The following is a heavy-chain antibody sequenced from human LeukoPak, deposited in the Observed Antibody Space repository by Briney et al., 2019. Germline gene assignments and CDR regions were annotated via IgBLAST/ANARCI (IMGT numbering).Heavy chain of an antibody. CDR1: GYSFTSYW. Sequence: GESLKISCKGSGYSFTSYWIGWVRQMPGKGLEWMGIIYHDHSRARYSPSFQGQVTISADKSINTAYLQWSSLKASDTAMYYCARTFGESPLNYYYGMDLWGQGTTVTVSS. CDR3: ARTFGESPLNYYYGMDL. CDR2: IYHDHSRA. V-gene: IGHV5-51*01. J-gene: IGHJ6*02. D-gene: IGHD3-10*01.